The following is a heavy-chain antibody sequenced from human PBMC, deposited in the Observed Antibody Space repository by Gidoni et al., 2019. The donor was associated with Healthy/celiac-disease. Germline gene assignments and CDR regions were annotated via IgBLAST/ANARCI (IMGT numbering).Heavy chain of an antibody. CDR1: GGAISSSSYY. V-gene: IGHV4-39*01. D-gene: IGHD1-26*01. Sequence: QLQLQESGPGLVKPSETLSLTCTVSGGAISSSSYYWGWIRQPPGKWLEWIGSIYYSGSTYYNPSLKRRVTISVDTSKNQFSLKLSSVTAADTAVYYCARHQSSGSYYYYWGQGTLVTVSS. CDR2: IYYSGST. J-gene: IGHJ4*02. CDR3: ARHQSSGSYYYY.